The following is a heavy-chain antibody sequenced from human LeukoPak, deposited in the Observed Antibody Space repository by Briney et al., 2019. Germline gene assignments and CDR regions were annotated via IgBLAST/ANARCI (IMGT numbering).Heavy chain of an antibody. Sequence: SETLSLTCTVSGGSISRYYWSWIRQPPWKGLEWIGYIYHSRSTNYNPSLKSRVTISVDTSKNQFSLKLSSVTAADTAVYYCARGVSYYDSSGYYNEYFQHWGQGTLVTVSS. CDR2: IYHSRST. J-gene: IGHJ1*01. V-gene: IGHV4-59*08. CDR1: GGSISRYY. CDR3: ARGVSYYDSSGYYNEYFQH. D-gene: IGHD3-22*01.